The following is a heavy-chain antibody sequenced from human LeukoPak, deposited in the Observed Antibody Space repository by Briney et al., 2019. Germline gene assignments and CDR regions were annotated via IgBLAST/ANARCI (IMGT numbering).Heavy chain of an antibody. Sequence: GGSLRLSCAASGFTFSSYAMHWVRQAPGKGLEWVAVIWYDDGSNKYYADSVKGRFTISRDNSKNTVYLQMNSLRAEDTAVYYCATLRLYGSGSYSSSWRGQGTLVTVSS. V-gene: IGHV3-33*08. CDR3: ATLRLYGSGSYSSSW. D-gene: IGHD3-10*01. CDR1: GFTFSSYA. CDR2: IWYDDGSNK. J-gene: IGHJ4*02.